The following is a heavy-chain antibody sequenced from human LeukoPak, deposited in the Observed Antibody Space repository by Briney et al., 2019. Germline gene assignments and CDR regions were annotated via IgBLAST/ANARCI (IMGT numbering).Heavy chain of an antibody. D-gene: IGHD3-3*01. Sequence: GGSLRLSCAASGFTLSDYWMTWVRQAPGKGLEWVANINQDGSEKNFVGSVEGRFTISRDNAKNSVFLDMKSLRVEDTAVYYCARETTGYDLDHWGQGALVIVSS. J-gene: IGHJ4*02. CDR3: ARETTGYDLDH. V-gene: IGHV3-7*01. CDR1: GFTLSDYW. CDR2: INQDGSEK.